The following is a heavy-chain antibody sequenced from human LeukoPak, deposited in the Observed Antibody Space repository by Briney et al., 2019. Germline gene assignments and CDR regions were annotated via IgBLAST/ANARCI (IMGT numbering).Heavy chain of an antibody. D-gene: IGHD3-16*01. V-gene: IGHV3-30*14. CDR2: ISYDGSNK. J-gene: IGHJ6*02. Sequence: GGSLRLSCAASGFTFSSYAMHWVRQAPGKGLEWVAVISYDGSNKYYADSVKGRFTISRDNSKNTLYLQMNSLRAEDTAVYYCAREIDYLGYYGMDVWGQGTTVTVSS. CDR1: GFTFSSYA. CDR3: AREIDYLGYYGMDV.